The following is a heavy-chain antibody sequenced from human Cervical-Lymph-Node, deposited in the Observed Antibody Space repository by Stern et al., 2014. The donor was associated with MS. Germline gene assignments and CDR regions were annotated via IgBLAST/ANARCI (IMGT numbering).Heavy chain of an antibody. V-gene: IGHV4-59*01. Sequence: VQLEESGPQLVKPSETLPLTCTVSGDSMSSDYWSWIRQPPGKGLEWIGYIYYSGTTNYNPSLKSRVTISIDTSKNQFSLRLSSVTTADTAVYYCAKGAGWWNYWGQGTLVTVSS. CDR3: AKGAGWWNY. J-gene: IGHJ4*02. CDR1: GDSMSSDY. D-gene: IGHD2-8*02. CDR2: IYYSGTT.